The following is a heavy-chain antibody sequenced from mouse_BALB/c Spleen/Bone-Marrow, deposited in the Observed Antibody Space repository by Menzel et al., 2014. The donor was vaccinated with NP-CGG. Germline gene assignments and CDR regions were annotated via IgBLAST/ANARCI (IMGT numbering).Heavy chain of an antibody. CDR1: GYTFTNYW. D-gene: IGHD1-1*02. J-gene: IGHJ3*01. CDR3: AGGRFAY. V-gene: IGHV1-7*01. Sequence: QVQLQQSGAELAKPGAPVKMSCKASGYTFTNYWMHWVKQRPGQGLEWIGYIYPSTGYTEYNQKFKDKATLTSDKSSSTAYMQLSSLTSEDSAVYYCAGGRFAYWGQGTLVTVSA. CDR2: IYPSTGYT.